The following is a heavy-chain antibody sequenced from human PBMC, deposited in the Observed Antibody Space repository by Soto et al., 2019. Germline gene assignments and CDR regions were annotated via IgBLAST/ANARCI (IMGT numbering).Heavy chain of an antibody. Sequence: GGSLRLSCAASGFTFSSYAMHWVRQAPGKGLEWVAVISYDGSNKYYADSVKGRFTISRDNSKNTLYLQMNSLRAEDTAVYYCARENLPSDSGYDPPLDYGGQGTLVTVSS. CDR1: GFTFSSYA. D-gene: IGHD5-12*01. V-gene: IGHV3-30-3*01. CDR3: ARENLPSDSGYDPPLDY. CDR2: ISYDGSNK. J-gene: IGHJ4*02.